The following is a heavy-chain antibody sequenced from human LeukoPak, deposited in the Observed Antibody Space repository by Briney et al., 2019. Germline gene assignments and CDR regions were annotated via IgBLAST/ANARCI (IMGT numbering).Heavy chain of an antibody. CDR3: TRDGGPYYYDSSGYYYPLFDI. Sequence: GRSLRLSCTASGFTFGGYAMSWFRQAPGKGLEWVGFIRSKAYGGTTEYAASVKGRFTISRDDSKSIAYLQMNSLKTEDTAVYYCTRDGGPYYYDSSGYYYPLFDIWGQGTMVTVSS. J-gene: IGHJ3*02. CDR2: IRSKAYGGTT. D-gene: IGHD3-22*01. CDR1: GFTFGGYA. V-gene: IGHV3-49*03.